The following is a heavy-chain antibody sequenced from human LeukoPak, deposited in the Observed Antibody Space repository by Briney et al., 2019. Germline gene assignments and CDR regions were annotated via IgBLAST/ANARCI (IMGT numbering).Heavy chain of an antibody. CDR3: ARGGELHYYYYYMDV. CDR1: GGSISSYY. J-gene: IGHJ6*03. Sequence: SETLSLTCTVCGGSISSYYWSWIRQPPGKGLEWIGYIYYSGSTNYNPSLKSRVTISVDTSKNQFSLKLSSVTAADTAVYYCARGGELHYYYYYMDVWGKGTTVTVSS. V-gene: IGHV4-59*01. D-gene: IGHD1-26*01. CDR2: IYYSGST.